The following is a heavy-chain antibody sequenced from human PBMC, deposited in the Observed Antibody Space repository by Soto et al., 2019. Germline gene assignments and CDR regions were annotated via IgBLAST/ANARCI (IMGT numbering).Heavy chain of an antibody. V-gene: IGHV3-30*18. CDR2: ISYDGSLK. D-gene: IGHD3-22*01. CDR3: AKSKKQYYYDNSGSGVDY. CDR1: GFTFNVYG. Sequence: QVQLVESGGGVVKPGRSLRLSCAASGFTFNVYGMHWVRQAPGKGLEWVAVISYDGSLKYYADSVKGRFTFSRDNSKNTLYLQMNSLRCEDTAVYYCAKSKKQYYYDNSGSGVDYWGQGTLVTVSS. J-gene: IGHJ4*02.